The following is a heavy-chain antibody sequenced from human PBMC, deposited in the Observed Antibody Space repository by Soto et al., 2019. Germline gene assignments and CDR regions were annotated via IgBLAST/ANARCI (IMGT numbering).Heavy chain of an antibody. Sequence: QVQLVQSGAEVKKPGASVKVSCKASGYTFTSYGISWVRQAPGQGLEWMGWISAYNGNTNYSQKLQRIVTLTTDTSTITAYLALRSLGSDDTAVYYCAREADSGYEIMDVWGKGTTVTVSS. CDR2: ISAYNGNT. CDR1: GYTFTSYG. D-gene: IGHD5-12*01. J-gene: IGHJ6*03. CDR3: AREADSGYEIMDV. V-gene: IGHV1-18*01.